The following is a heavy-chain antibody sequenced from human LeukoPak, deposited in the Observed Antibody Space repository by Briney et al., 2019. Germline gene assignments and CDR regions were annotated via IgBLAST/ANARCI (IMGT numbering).Heavy chain of an antibody. CDR1: GFIFNTYG. CDR3: AKHNIDY. Sequence: GGSLRLSCVASGFIFNTYGMHWVRQAPGKGLEWVTVIWYDGSDKHYVDSVKGRFTISRDNSKNTLYLQMNSLRAEDTAVYYCAKHNIDYWGQGTLVTVSS. J-gene: IGHJ4*02. D-gene: IGHD1-1*01. V-gene: IGHV3-33*06. CDR2: IWYDGSDK.